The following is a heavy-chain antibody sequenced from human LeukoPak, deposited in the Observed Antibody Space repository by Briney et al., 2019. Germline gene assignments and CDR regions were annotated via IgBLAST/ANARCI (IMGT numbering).Heavy chain of an antibody. J-gene: IGHJ4*02. CDR3: ARLVGAATDPFDY. Sequence: PSETLSLTCTVSGASISGSRYYWGWIRQPPGKELEWIGTIYYSGTTYYNPSLKSRFTISIDTSKNQFSLKLSSVTAADTAVYYCARLVGAATDPFDYWGQGTLVTVSS. CDR1: GASISGSRYY. CDR2: IYYSGTT. V-gene: IGHV4-39*01. D-gene: IGHD1-26*01.